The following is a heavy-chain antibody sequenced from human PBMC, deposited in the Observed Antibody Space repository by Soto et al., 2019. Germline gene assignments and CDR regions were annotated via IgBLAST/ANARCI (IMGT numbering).Heavy chain of an antibody. CDR3: ASGYSYEKWAAPFDY. CDR1: GYTFTSYG. CDR2: ISAYNGNT. J-gene: IGHJ4*02. V-gene: IGHV1-18*01. D-gene: IGHD5-18*01. Sequence: QVQLVQSGAEVKKPGASVKVSCKASGYTFTSYGISWVRQAPGQGLEWMGWISAYNGNTNYAQKLQDRVTMTTDTSTSTAYMELRSLRSDDTAVYYCASGYSYEKWAAPFDYWGQGTLVTVSS.